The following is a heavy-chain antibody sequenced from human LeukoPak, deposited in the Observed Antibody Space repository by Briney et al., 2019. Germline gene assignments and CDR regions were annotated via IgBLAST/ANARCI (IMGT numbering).Heavy chain of an antibody. J-gene: IGHJ4*02. CDR1: GFIFNTYT. V-gene: IGHV3-64*01. CDR2: ISGDGLRT. D-gene: IGHD2/OR15-2a*01. CDR3: ARSTYHDY. Sequence: PGGSLRLSCAASGFIFNTYTMHWVRQAPGKGLEYVSTISGDGLRTYYANSVKGRFTVSRDNSKNTLYLQMGILRTEDMAMYYCARSTYHDYWGQGTLVTVSS.